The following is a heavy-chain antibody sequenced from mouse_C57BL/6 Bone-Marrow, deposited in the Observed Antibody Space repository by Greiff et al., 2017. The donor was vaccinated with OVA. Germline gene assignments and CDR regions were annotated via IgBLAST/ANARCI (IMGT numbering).Heavy chain of an antibody. CDR1: GYTFTSYW. J-gene: IGHJ2*01. V-gene: IGHV1-64*01. Sequence: VQLQQPGAELVKPGASVKLSCKASGYTFTSYWMHWVKQRPGQGLEWIGMIHPNSGSTNYNEKFKSKATLTVDKSSSTAYMQLISLTSEASAVYYCSSLYDYFDYWGQGTTLTVSS. D-gene: IGHD2-3*01. CDR2: IHPNSGST. CDR3: SSLYDYFDY.